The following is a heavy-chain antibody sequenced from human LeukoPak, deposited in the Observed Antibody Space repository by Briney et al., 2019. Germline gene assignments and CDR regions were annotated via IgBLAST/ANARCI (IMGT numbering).Heavy chain of an antibody. D-gene: IGHD5-12*01. J-gene: IGHJ3*02. V-gene: IGHV3-33*01. CDR2: IWYDGSNK. CDR1: GFTFSSYG. CDR3: ATYDQGDAFDI. Sequence: AGGSLRLSCAASGFTFSSYGMHWARQAPGKGLEWEAVIWYDGSNKYYADSVKGRFTISRDNSKNTLYLQMNSLRAEDTAVYYCATYDQGDAFDIWGQGTMVTVSS.